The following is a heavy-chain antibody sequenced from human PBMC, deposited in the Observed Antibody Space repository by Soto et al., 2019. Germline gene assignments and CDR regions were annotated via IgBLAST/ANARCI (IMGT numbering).Heavy chain of an antibody. CDR3: ARAASPYFDLLSAFHP. CDR1: GYSFTSYW. D-gene: IGHD3-9*01. Sequence: HGESLKISCKGSGYSFTSYWIGWVRQMPGKGLEWMGIIYPGDSNTRYSPSFQGQVTISADKSISTAYLQWSSLMASDTAMYYCARAASPYFDLLSAFHPWGQGTLVTVSS. V-gene: IGHV5-51*01. CDR2: IYPGDSNT. J-gene: IGHJ5*02.